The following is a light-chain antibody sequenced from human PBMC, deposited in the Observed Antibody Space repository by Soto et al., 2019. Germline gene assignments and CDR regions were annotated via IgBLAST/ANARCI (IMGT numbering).Light chain of an antibody. CDR2: EVS. Sequence: QSALTQPASVSGSPGQSITISCTGTSSDVGGYNYVSWYQQHPGKAPKLMIYEVSNRPSGVSNRFSGSKSGNTASMTIYGLQAVDEADYYCTSYTSISLYVFGTGTKVTVL. CDR1: SSDVGGYNY. J-gene: IGLJ1*01. V-gene: IGLV2-14*01. CDR3: TSYTSISLYV.